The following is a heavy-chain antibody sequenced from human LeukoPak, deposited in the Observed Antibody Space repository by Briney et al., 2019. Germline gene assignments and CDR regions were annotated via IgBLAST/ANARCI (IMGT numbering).Heavy chain of an antibody. CDR2: ISGSGDGT. Sequence: GGSLRLSCAASGFTFSGYAMSWVRQAPWKGLEWVSAISGSGDGTYYADSVKGRFTISRDNSKNTLFLQMNSLRAEDTAVYYCAKAGVLTLVRGVIVDYWGQGTLVTVSS. V-gene: IGHV3-23*01. CDR1: GFTFSGYA. CDR3: AKAGVLTLVRGVIVDY. J-gene: IGHJ4*02. D-gene: IGHD3-10*01.